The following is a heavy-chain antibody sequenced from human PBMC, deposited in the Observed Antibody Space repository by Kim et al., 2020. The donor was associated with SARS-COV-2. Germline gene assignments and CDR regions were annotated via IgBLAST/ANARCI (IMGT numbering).Heavy chain of an antibody. V-gene: IGHV1-3*01. J-gene: IGHJ5*02. Sequence: ASVKVSCKTSGFTFAIFLLHWVRQAPGQRFEWMGSINPGTGDARYSQRFQGRLTFSADTSATTAYMELSSLTSEDTAVYYCARDPHEGWICRNWFDPWGQGTLVTVSS. CDR2: INPGTGDA. CDR1: GFTFAIFL. CDR3: ARDPHEGWICRNWFDP. D-gene: IGHD6-19*01.